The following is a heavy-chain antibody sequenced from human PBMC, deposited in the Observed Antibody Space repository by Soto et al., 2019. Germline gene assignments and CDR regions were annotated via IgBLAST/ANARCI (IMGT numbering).Heavy chain of an antibody. V-gene: IGHV3-30*18. CDR3: AKDWRHCSSTSCYAYYYYMDV. Sequence: GSLRLSCAASGFTFSSYGMHWVRQAPGKGLEWVAVISYDGSNKYYADSVKGRFTISRDNSKNTLYLQMNSLRAEDTAVYYCAKDWRHCSSTSCYAYYYYMDVWGKGTTVTVSS. J-gene: IGHJ6*03. D-gene: IGHD2-2*01. CDR1: GFTFSSYG. CDR2: ISYDGSNK.